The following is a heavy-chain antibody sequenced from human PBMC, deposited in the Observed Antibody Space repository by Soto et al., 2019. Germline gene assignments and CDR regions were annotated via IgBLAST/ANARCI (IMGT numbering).Heavy chain of an antibody. CDR2: INHSGST. V-gene: IGHV4-34*01. Sequence: PSATLSLTCAVYGGSFVGYYWIFIRYPPWKGLEWIGEINHSGSTNYNPSLKSRVTISVDTSKNQFSLKLSSVTAADTAVYYCARVHSDYYYYYGMDVWGQGTTVTVSS. J-gene: IGHJ6*02. CDR1: GGSFVGYY. CDR3: ARVHSDYYYYYGMDV. D-gene: IGHD3-10*01.